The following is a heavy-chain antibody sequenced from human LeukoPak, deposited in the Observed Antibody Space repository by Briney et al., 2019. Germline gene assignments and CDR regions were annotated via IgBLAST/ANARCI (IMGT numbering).Heavy chain of an antibody. J-gene: IGHJ6*03. Sequence: SETLSLTCAVYGGSFSGYYWSWIRQPPGKGLEWIGEINHSGSTNYNPSLKSRVTISVDTSKNQFSLKLSSVTAADTAVYYCAAIAARPGYYYYYCMDVWGKGTTVTVSS. CDR3: AAIAARPGYYYYYCMDV. V-gene: IGHV4-34*01. CDR1: GGSFSGYY. D-gene: IGHD6-6*01. CDR2: INHSGST.